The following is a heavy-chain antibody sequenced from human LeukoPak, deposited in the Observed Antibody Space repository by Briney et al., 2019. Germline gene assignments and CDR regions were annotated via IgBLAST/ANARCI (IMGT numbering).Heavy chain of an antibody. CDR1: GFTISNYW. D-gene: IGHD1-26*01. Sequence: QPGGSLRLSCLASGFTISNYWMHWVRQAPGKGLVWVSRINSDGSITTYADSVKGRFTISRDNAKNTMYLQMNSLRDEDTAVYYCATLLPGVWGQGILVTVSS. CDR2: INSDGSIT. V-gene: IGHV3-74*01. J-gene: IGHJ4*02. CDR3: ATLLPGV.